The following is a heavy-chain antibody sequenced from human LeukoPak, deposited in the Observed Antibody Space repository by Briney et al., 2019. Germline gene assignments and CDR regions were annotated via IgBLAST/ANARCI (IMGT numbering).Heavy chain of an antibody. CDR2: FDPEDGET. CDR1: GYTLTELS. J-gene: IGHJ4*02. Sequence: ASVKVSCKVSGYTLTELSMHWVRQAPGKGLEWMGGFDPEDGETIYAQKFQGRVTMTEDTSTDTAYMELSSLRSEDTAVYYCATSRYDYVWGSYRSSKYYFDYWGQGTLVTVSS. V-gene: IGHV1-24*01. CDR3: ATSRYDYVWGSYRSSKYYFDY. D-gene: IGHD3-16*02.